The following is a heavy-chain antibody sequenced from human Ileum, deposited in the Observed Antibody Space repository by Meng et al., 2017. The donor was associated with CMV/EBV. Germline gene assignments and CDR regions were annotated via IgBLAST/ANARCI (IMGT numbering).Heavy chain of an antibody. CDR1: RFTFINAW. Sequence: GESLKISCAASRFTFINAWMTWVRQAPGKGLEWVGRIRSKTDGGTTDYAAPMKGRFTISRDDSRNTLYLQMNSLQTEDTALYYCATDGYGGVLQFHDWGQGTLVTVSS. V-gene: IGHV3-15*01. D-gene: IGHD5-12*01. CDR2: IRSKTDGGTT. CDR3: ATDGYGGVLQFHD. J-gene: IGHJ4*02.